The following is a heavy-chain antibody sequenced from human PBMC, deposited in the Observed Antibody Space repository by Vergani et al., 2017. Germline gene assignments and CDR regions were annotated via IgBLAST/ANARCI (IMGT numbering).Heavy chain of an antibody. V-gene: IGHV4-31*03. CDR2: IYYSGST. CDR3: ASAAPRDAFDI. J-gene: IGHJ3*02. Sequence: QVQLQESGPGLVKPSQTLSLTCTVSGGSISTRPYSWSWIRQHPGKGLEWIGYIYYSGSTYYNPSLKSRVTISVDTSKNQFSLKLSSVTAADTAVYYCASAAPRDAFDIWGQGTMVTVSS. D-gene: IGHD6-6*01. CDR1: GGSISTRPYS.